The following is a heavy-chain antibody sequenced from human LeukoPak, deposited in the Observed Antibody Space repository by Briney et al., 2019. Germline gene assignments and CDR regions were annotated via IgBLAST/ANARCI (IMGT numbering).Heavy chain of an antibody. CDR2: ISGSGGST. V-gene: IGHV3-23*01. Sequence: GGSLRLSCAASGFNFSSYAMSWVRQAPGKGLEWVSAISGSGGSTYYADSVKGRFTISRDNSKNTLYLQMNSLRAEDTAVYYCAKSEYDYVWGSGAFFDYWGQGTLVTVSS. D-gene: IGHD3-16*01. CDR3: AKSEYDYVWGSGAFFDY. J-gene: IGHJ4*02. CDR1: GFNFSSYA.